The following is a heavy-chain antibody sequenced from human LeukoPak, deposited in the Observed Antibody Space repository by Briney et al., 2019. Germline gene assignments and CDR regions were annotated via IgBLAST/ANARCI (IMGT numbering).Heavy chain of an antibody. CDR1: GFTFSGYA. J-gene: IGHJ6*02. CDR3: AKDFTSGSYYYGMDV. V-gene: IGHV3-30*18. CDR2: ISYDGSNK. D-gene: IGHD1-26*01. Sequence: GGSLRLSCAASGFTFSGYAMNWVRQAPGKGLEWVAVISYDGSNKYYADSVKGRFTISRDNSKNTLYLQMNSLRAEDTAVYYCAKDFTSGSYYYGMDVWGQGTTVTVSS.